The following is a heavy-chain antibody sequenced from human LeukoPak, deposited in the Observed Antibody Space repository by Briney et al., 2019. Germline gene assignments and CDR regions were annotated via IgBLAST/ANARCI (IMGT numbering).Heavy chain of an antibody. D-gene: IGHD2-21*02. CDR3: ARVLGCGDYEGCYFDY. CDR2: IYHSGST. CDR1: GGSISSGGYS. V-gene: IGHV4-30-2*01. J-gene: IGHJ4*02. Sequence: PSETLSLTCTVSGGSISSGGYSWSWIRQPPGKGLEWIGYIYHSGSTYYNPSLKSRVTISVDRSKNQFSLKLSSVTAADTAVYYCARVLGCGDYEGCYFDYWGQGTLVTVSS.